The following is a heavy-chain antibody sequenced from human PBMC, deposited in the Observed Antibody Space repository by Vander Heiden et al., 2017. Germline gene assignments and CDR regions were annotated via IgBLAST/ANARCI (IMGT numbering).Heavy chain of an antibody. CDR2: IYYSGSN. J-gene: IGHJ4*02. CDR3: ARLGTTVTTRYFDY. CDR1: GGSISSSSYY. V-gene: IGHV4-39*01. Sequence: QLQLQESGPGLVKPSETLSLTCTVSGGSISSSSYYWGWIRQPPGKGLEWIGSIYYSGSNYYNPSLKSRVTISVDTSKNQFSLKLSSVTAADTAVYYCARLGTTVTTRYFDYWGQGTLVTVSS. D-gene: IGHD4-17*01.